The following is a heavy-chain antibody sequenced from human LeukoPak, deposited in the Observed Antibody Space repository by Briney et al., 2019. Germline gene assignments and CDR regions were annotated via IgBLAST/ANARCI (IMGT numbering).Heavy chain of an antibody. J-gene: IGHJ4*02. V-gene: IGHV4-59*08. CDR3: ARGIRGYSYGYCFDY. D-gene: IGHD5-18*01. CDR1: GGSISSYY. Sequence: SETLSLTCTVSGGSISSYYWSWIRQPPGKGLEWIGYIYYSGSTNYNPSLKSRVTISVGTPKNQFSLKLSSVTAADTAVYYCARGIRGYSYGYCFDYWGQGTLVTVSS. CDR2: IYYSGST.